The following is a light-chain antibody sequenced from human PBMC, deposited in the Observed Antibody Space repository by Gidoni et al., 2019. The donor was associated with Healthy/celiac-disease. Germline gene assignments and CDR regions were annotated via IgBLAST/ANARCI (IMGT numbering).Light chain of an antibody. CDR1: QSVLYSSNNKNY. CDR3: QQYYSTPHA. V-gene: IGKV4-1*01. J-gene: IGKJ2*01. Sequence: DIVTTQSPDFLAVSLGERATINCKSSQSVLYSSNNKNYLAWYQQKPGQPPKLLIYWAATRESGVPDRFSGSGSGTDFTLTISSLQAADVAVYYCQQYYSTPHAFGQGTKLEIK. CDR2: WAA.